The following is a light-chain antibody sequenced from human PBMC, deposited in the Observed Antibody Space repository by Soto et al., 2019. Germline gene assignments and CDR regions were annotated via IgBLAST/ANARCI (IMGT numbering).Light chain of an antibody. CDR3: HQSYSTPYT. Sequence: DIQMTQSPSSLSASVGDRVTITCRASQSSSSYLNWYQQKPGKDHKLLIYAASSLQSGVPSRFIGIASGTDFTLTLSSLLPEDFATYYCHQSYSTPYTFGQGTKLEIK. J-gene: IGKJ2*01. V-gene: IGKV1-39*01. CDR1: QSSSSY. CDR2: AAS.